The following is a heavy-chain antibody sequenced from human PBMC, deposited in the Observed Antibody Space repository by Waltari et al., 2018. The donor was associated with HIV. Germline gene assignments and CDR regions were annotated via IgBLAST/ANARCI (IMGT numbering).Heavy chain of an antibody. J-gene: IGHJ4*02. V-gene: IGHV1-24*01. D-gene: IGHD1-26*01. CDR2: FDPKNGKP. Sequence: QVQLIQSTSEVKRPGASVTVSCKVSGYPLSDLSMQWVRQGREDRLEWMGGFDPKNGKPLLSQKFWGRVSLAEDTLKDTAHLELNRLTSDDTAVYYCVALYDGSPLYSDFWGQGTLVTVST. CDR1: GYPLSDLS. CDR3: VALYDGSPLYSDF.